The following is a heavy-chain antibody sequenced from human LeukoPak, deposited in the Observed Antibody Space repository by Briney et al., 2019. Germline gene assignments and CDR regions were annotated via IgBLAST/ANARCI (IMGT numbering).Heavy chain of an antibody. CDR3: ARGLPVYDSSGHEYYFDY. V-gene: IGHV3-21*01. Sequence: TGGSLRLSCAASGFTFSSYSMNWVRQAPGKGLEWVSSISSSNSYIYYADSVKGRFTIFRDNAKNSLYLQMNSLRAEDTAVYYCARGLPVYDSSGHEYYFDYWGQGTLVTVSS. D-gene: IGHD3-22*01. CDR1: GFTFSSYS. J-gene: IGHJ4*02. CDR2: ISSSNSYI.